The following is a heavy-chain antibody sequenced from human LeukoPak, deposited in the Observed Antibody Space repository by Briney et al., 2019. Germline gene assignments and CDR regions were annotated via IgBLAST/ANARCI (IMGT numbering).Heavy chain of an antibody. V-gene: IGHV3-53*01. D-gene: IGHD3-16*01. CDR3: ARDQGGEFDY. CDR1: GFTVSSND. Sequence: PGGSLRLSCAASGFTVSSNDMSWVRQAPGKGLEWVSVIYSGGSTYYGDSVKGRFTISRDTSKNMLYLQMNSLRAEDTAVYYCARDQGGEFDYWGQGTLVTVSS. CDR2: IYSGGST. J-gene: IGHJ4*02.